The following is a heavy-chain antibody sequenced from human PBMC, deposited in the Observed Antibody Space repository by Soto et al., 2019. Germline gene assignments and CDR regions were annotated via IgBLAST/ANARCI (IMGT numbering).Heavy chain of an antibody. D-gene: IGHD3-16*02. V-gene: IGHV3-15*07. CDR3: TTDIWGSSRTDY. Sequence: GWSLRLSCAASGFGFSNSWMNWVRQAPGKGLEWVGHIKRKIDGGTTDYAAPVKGRFTISRDDSKNTLYLQMNSLKTEDTAVYYCTTDIWGSSRTDYWGEGTLVTVSS. J-gene: IGHJ4*02. CDR1: GFGFSNSW. CDR2: IKRKIDGGTT.